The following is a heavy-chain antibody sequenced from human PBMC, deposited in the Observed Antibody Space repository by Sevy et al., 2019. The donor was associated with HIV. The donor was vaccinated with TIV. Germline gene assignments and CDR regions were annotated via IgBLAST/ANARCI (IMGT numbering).Heavy chain of an antibody. CDR3: AKHGGNSILYYMDV. CDR2: IRYDGSNK. Sequence: GGSLRLSCAASGFTFSSYGMHWVRQAPGKGLEWVAFIRYDGSNKYYADSVKGRFTISRDNSKNTLYLQMNSLRAEDTAVSYCAKHGGNSILYYMDVWGKGTTVTVSS. J-gene: IGHJ6*03. V-gene: IGHV3-30*02. D-gene: IGHD2-21*02. CDR1: GFTFSSYG.